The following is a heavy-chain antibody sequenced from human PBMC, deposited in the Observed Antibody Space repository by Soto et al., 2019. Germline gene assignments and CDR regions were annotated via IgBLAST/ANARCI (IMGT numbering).Heavy chain of an antibody. Sequence: QVQLRESGPGLVKPSETLSLTCTVSFGSIGTYFWSWIRQPPGKGLEWIGYIYYSGTTNYNPSLKSRVTRSLDPATTLFCRGRSSVTAADTAVYYCARGRGGTYDAFDIWGQGTLVTVSS. V-gene: IGHV4-59*01. CDR1: FGSIGTYF. J-gene: IGHJ3*02. D-gene: IGHD1-26*01. CDR2: IYYSGTT. CDR3: ARGRGGTYDAFDI.